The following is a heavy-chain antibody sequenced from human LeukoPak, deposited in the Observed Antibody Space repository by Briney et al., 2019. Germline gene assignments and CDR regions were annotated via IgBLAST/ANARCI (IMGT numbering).Heavy chain of an antibody. CDR3: AREDYGSGSYYTY. J-gene: IGHJ4*02. CDR2: IYYSGST. Sequence: SETLSLTCTVSGGSISSYYWSWIRQPPGKGLEWIGYIYYSGSTNYNPSLKSRVTISVDTSKNQFSLKLSSVTAADTAVYYCAREDYGSGSYYTYGGQGTLVTVSS. D-gene: IGHD3-10*01. V-gene: IGHV4-59*01. CDR1: GGSISSYY.